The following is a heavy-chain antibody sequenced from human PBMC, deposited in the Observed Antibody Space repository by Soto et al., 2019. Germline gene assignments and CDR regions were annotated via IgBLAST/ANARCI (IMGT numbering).Heavy chain of an antibody. Sequence: ASVKVSCKASGYTFTSYGISWVRQAPGQGLEWMGWISAYNGNTNYAQKLQGRVTMTTDTSTGTAYMELRSLRSDDTAVYYCARHALVGLSFDPWGQGTLVTVSS. CDR3: ARHALVGLSFDP. J-gene: IGHJ5*02. V-gene: IGHV1-18*04. D-gene: IGHD6-6*01. CDR1: GYTFTSYG. CDR2: ISAYNGNT.